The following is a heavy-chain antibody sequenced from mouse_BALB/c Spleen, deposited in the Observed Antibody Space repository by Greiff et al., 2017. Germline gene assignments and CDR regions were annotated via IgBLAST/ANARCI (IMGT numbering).Heavy chain of an antibody. CDR1: GYTFTSYT. V-gene: IGHV1-4*01. CDR3: ARGEYDDRFAY. CDR2: INPSSGYT. J-gene: IGHJ3*01. D-gene: IGHD2-14*01. Sequence: QVQLQQSGAELARPGASVKMSCKASGYTFTSYTMHWVKQRPGQGLEWIGYINPSSGYTNYNQKFKDKATLTADKSSSTAYMQLSSLTSEDSAVYYCARGEYDDRFAYWGQGTLVTVSA.